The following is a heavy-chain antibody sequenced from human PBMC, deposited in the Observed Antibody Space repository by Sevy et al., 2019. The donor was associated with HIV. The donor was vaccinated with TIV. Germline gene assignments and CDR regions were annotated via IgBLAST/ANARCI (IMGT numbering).Heavy chain of an antibody. D-gene: IGHD3-9*01. J-gene: IGHJ5*02. V-gene: IGHV1-69*13. Sequence: ASVKVSCKASGGTFSSYAISWVRQAPGQGLEWMGGIIPIFGTANYAQKFRGRVTITADESTSTAYMELSSLRSDDTAVYYCARDPRDYEILTGNSFDPWGQGTLVTVSS. CDR2: IIPIFGTA. CDR1: GGTFSSYA. CDR3: ARDPRDYEILTGNSFDP.